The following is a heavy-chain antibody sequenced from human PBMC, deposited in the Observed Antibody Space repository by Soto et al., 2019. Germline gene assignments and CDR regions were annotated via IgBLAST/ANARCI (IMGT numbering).Heavy chain of an antibody. Sequence: GGSLRLSCAASGFTFSNYPMHWVRQAPGKGLESVSAISGNGGSTYYANSVKGGFTISRDNSKNTLYLQMGRLRADDMALYYWGRGEPPVKTACWAKGTLATV. D-gene: IGHD1-1*01. CDR3: GRGEPPVKTAC. CDR2: ISGNGGST. V-gene: IGHV3-64*01. CDR1: GFTFSNYP. J-gene: IGHJ4*02.